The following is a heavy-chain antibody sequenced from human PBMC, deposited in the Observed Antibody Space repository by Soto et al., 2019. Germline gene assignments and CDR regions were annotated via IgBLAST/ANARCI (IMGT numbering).Heavy chain of an antibody. Sequence: PGGSLRLSCAASGFTFSSYGMHWVRQAPGKGLEWVAVISYDGSNKYYADSVKGRFTISRDNSKNTLYLQMNSLRAEDTAVYYCAKDRAHVDTAMVFSLDYWGQGTLVTVSS. D-gene: IGHD5-18*01. CDR3: AKDRAHVDTAMVFSLDY. CDR1: GFTFSSYG. J-gene: IGHJ4*02. V-gene: IGHV3-30*18. CDR2: ISYDGSNK.